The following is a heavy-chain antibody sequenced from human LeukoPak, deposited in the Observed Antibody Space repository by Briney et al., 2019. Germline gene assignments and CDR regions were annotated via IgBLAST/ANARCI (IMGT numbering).Heavy chain of an antibody. Sequence: GSLRLSCAASGFTFSSYAMSWVRQAPGKGLEWVSMIYSGGNTFYTDSVKGRFIISRDNSKNTLDLQMNSLRAEDTAVYYCARRGHGYGSPFDYWGQGTLVTVSS. D-gene: IGHD5-18*01. V-gene: IGHV3-66*04. CDR3: ARRGHGYGSPFDY. CDR1: GFTFSSYA. CDR2: IYSGGNT. J-gene: IGHJ4*02.